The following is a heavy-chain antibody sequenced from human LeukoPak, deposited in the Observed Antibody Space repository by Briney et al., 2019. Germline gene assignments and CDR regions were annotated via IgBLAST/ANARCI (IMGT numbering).Heavy chain of an antibody. V-gene: IGHV4-39*01. J-gene: IGHJ1*01. CDR2: IYYSGST. Sequence: KPPETLSLTCTVSGGSISSSSYYWGWIRQPPGKGLEWIGSIYYSGSTYYNPSLKSRVTISVDTSKNQFSLKLSSVTAADTAVYYCASQIAAAGGEYFQHWGQGTLVTVSS. CDR1: GGSISSSSYY. CDR3: ASQIAAAGGEYFQH. D-gene: IGHD6-13*01.